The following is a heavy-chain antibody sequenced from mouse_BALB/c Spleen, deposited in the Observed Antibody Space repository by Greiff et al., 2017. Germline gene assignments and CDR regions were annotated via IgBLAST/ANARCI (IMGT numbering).Heavy chain of an antibody. Sequence: EVQLHQSGPELVKPGASVTISCTTSGYTFTEYTMHWVKQSHGKSLEWIGGINPNNGGTSYNQKFKGKATLTVDKSSSTAYMELRSLTSEDSAVYYCARRYYDYDYAMDYWGQGTSVTVSS. CDR2: INPNNGGT. J-gene: IGHJ4*01. V-gene: IGHV1-18*01. CDR1: GYTFTEYT. CDR3: ARRYYDYDYAMDY. D-gene: IGHD2-4*01.